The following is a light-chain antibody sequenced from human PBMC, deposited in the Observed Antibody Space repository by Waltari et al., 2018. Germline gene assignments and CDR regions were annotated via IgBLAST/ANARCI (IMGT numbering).Light chain of an antibody. J-gene: IGKJ2*01. V-gene: IGKV1-5*03. CDR2: MAS. Sequence: IQMTQSPSTLSASVGARVTISCRASQSVGSWLAWYQQNPGKAPKLLIYMASSLESGVPSRFSGSGSGTEFTLTISSLQPDDFATYSCQQYSSFSTFGQGTKLDI. CDR1: QSVGSW. CDR3: QQYSSFST.